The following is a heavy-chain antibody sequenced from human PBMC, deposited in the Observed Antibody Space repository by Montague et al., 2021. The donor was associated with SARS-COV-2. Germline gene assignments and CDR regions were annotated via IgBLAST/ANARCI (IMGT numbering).Heavy chain of an antibody. J-gene: IGHJ4*02. CDR3: AREVGRGYSGYEGEY. CDR2: INHSGST. Sequence: SETLSLTCAVYGGSFSGYYWCWICQPPGKGLEWIGEINHSGSTNSNPSLKSRVTISVDTSKNQFSLKLSSVTAADTAVYYCAREVGRGYSGYEGEYWGQGTLVAVSS. V-gene: IGHV4-34*01. CDR1: GGSFSGYY. D-gene: IGHD5-12*01.